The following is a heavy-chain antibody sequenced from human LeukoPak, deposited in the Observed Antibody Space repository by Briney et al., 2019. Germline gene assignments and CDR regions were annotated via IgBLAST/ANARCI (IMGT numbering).Heavy chain of an antibody. CDR2: IRYDGSNK. J-gene: IGHJ4*02. D-gene: IGHD6-19*01. Sequence: PGGSLRLSCAASGFTFSSYGMHWVRQAPGKGLEWVAFIRYDGSNKYYADSVKGRFTISRDNSKNTLYLQMNSLRAEDTAVYYCAKDPFIMSSSGWYAIDWGQGTLVTVSS. CDR3: AKDPFIMSSSGWYAID. CDR1: GFTFSSYG. V-gene: IGHV3-30*02.